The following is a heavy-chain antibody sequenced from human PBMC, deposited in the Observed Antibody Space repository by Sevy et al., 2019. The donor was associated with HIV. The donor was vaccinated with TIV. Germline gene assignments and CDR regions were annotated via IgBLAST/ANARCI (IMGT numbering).Heavy chain of an antibody. D-gene: IGHD2-21*02. V-gene: IGHV1-2*02. Sequence: ASVKVYCKASGYSFTGYYMNWVRQAPGQGLEWMGWINPNTSDTTYSEKFEGRVTMTRDSSLSTAYLELRGLRSDDTAVYYCARDFLAVTSIPSDAFDIGGQGTLVTVSS. CDR3: ARDFLAVTSIPSDAFDI. CDR2: INPNTSDT. CDR1: GYSFTGYY. J-gene: IGHJ3*02.